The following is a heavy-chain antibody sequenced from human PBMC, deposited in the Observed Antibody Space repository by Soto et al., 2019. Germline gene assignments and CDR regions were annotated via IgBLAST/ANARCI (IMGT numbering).Heavy chain of an antibody. Sequence: QVQLVESGGGVVQPGRSLRLSCAASGFTFRNYAMHWVRQAPGKGLEWVAVMSYDGSNKYYADSVKGRFTISRDNSKNTMYLQMNSLRGEDTALYYCARESEALDYWGQGTLVTVSS. J-gene: IGHJ4*02. CDR1: GFTFRNYA. V-gene: IGHV3-30-3*01. CDR2: MSYDGSNK. CDR3: ARESEALDY.